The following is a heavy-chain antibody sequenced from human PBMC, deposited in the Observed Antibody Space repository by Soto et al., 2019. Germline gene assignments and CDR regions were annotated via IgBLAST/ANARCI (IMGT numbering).Heavy chain of an antibody. Sequence: GGSLRLSCAASGFTFSSYSMYWVRQAPGKGLEWVSYISSSSSTIYYADSVKGRFTIFRDNAKNSLYLEMDSLRDEDTAVYYCARDYSVEGLTGTSPWFDPWGQGTMVTVSS. V-gene: IGHV3-48*02. CDR3: ARDYSVEGLTGTSPWFDP. CDR2: ISSSSSTI. D-gene: IGHD1-7*01. J-gene: IGHJ5*02. CDR1: GFTFSSYS.